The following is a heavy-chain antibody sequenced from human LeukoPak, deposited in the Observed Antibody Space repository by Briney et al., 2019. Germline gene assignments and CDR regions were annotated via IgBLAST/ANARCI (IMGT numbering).Heavy chain of an antibody. D-gene: IGHD3-3*01. CDR1: GYTFTGYY. V-gene: IGHV1-2*04. CDR3: ARGAYDFWSGYFVYYYYGMDV. Sequence: ASVKVSCKASGYTFTGYYMHWVRQAPGQGLEWMGWINPNSGGTNYAQKFQGWVTVTRDTSISTAYMELSRLRSDDTAVYYCARGAYDFWSGYFVYYYYGMDVWGQGTTVTVSS. J-gene: IGHJ6*02. CDR2: INPNSGGT.